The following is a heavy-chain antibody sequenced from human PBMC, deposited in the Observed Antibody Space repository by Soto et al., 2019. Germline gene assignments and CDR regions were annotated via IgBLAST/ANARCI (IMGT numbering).Heavy chain of an antibody. CDR1: GFTFSSYG. D-gene: IGHD1-26*01. CDR2: IWYDGSNK. Sequence: PGGSLRLSCAASGFTFSSYGMHWVRQAPGKGLEWVSVIWYDGSNKYYADSVKGRFTISRDNSKNTLFLQMNSLRAEDTAVYYCARPPGPGIVDAFDIWGQGTMVTVSS. J-gene: IGHJ3*02. CDR3: ARPPGPGIVDAFDI. V-gene: IGHV3-33*01.